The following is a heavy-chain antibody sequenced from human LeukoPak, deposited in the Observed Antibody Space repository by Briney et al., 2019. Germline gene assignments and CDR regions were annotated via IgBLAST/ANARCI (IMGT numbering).Heavy chain of an antibody. CDR2: ISYDGNKK. V-gene: IGHV3-30-3*01. Sequence: GGSLRLSCAGFGFNFIIYALHWVRQAPGKGLEWVAVISYDGNKKYHADSVRGRFTISRDTSKNTLYLQMNSLRGEDTAVYYCARCPDGMDVWGQGTTVTVSS. CDR1: GFNFIIYA. J-gene: IGHJ6*02. D-gene: IGHD5/OR15-5a*01. CDR3: ARCPDGMDV.